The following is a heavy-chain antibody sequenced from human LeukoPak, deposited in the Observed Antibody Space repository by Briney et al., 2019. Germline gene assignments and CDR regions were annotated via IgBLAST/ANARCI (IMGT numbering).Heavy chain of an antibody. V-gene: IGHV1-69*06. Sequence: SVKVSCKASGGTFSSYTISWVRQAPGQGLEWMGGIIPIFDTAIYAQKFQGTVTITADKSTSTAYMELSSLRSEDRAVYYCARDSAEQLADGFDIWGQGTMVTVSS. CDR2: IIPIFDTA. J-gene: IGHJ3*02. CDR1: GGTFSSYT. D-gene: IGHD6-13*01. CDR3: ARDSAEQLADGFDI.